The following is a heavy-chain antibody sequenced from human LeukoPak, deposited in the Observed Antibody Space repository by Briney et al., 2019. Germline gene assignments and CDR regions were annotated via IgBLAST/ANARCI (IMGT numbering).Heavy chain of an antibody. CDR1: GGSVGTYS. D-gene: IGHD6-13*01. V-gene: IGHV4-59*08. J-gene: IGHJ4*02. CDR2: IYYSGST. Sequence: PSETLSLTCTVSGGSVGTYSWSWIRQPPGKGLEWIGYIYYSGSTNYSPSLKSRVTISADTSKNQFSLKLSSVTAADTAVYYCARQGYRAAADYWGQGTLVTVSS. CDR3: ARQGYRAAADY.